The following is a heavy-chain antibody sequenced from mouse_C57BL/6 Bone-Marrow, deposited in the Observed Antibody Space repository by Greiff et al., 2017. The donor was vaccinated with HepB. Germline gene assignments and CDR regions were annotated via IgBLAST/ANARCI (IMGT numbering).Heavy chain of an antibody. V-gene: IGHV7-3*01. CDR2: IRNKANGYTT. D-gene: IGHD2-3*01. CDR1: GFTFTDYY. Sequence: EVQLVESGGGLVQPGGSLSLSCAASGFTFTDYYMSWVRQPPGKALEWLGFIRNKANGYTTEYSASVKGRFSISRDNSQSNLYLQMNALRAEDSATYYCARIYGYYRAYWGQGTLVTVSA. CDR3: ARIYGYYRAY. J-gene: IGHJ3*01.